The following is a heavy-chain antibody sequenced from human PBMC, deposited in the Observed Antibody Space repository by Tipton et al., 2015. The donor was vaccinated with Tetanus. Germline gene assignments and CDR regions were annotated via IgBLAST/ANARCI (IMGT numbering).Heavy chain of an antibody. CDR3: ARDPNSSGWYPAYFDL. CDR1: GYTFSSYG. Sequence: RSLRLSCAASGYTFSSYGMHWVRQAPGKGLEWVAVISYDGSSEYYADSVKGRSTISRDNSKNTLFLQMSSLRPEDTALYYCARDPNSSGWYPAYFDLWGQGTLVTVSS. V-gene: IGHV3-30*03. CDR2: ISYDGSSE. D-gene: IGHD6-19*01. J-gene: IGHJ4*02.